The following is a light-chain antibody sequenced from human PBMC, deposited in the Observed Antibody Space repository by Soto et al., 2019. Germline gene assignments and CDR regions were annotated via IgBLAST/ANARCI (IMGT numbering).Light chain of an antibody. Sequence: DIQMTQSPSSLSASVGDRVTITCRASQGISYYLAWYQQKPGKVPKLLIYAASTLQSGVTSRFSGSGSGTDFTLTISSLQPEDVATYYCQNSNSAHLTFGGGTKVDIK. CDR1: QGISYY. V-gene: IGKV1-27*01. CDR2: AAS. CDR3: QNSNSAHLT. J-gene: IGKJ4*01.